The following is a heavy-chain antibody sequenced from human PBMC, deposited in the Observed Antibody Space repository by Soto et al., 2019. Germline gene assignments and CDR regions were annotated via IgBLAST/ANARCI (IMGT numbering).Heavy chain of an antibody. J-gene: IGHJ4*02. CDR1: GYTFTSYG. D-gene: IGHD3-9*01. V-gene: IGHV1-18*01. CDR2: ISAYNGNT. Sequence: AGVNVSCKASGYTFTSYGISCVRQAPGQALEWMGWISAYNGNTNYAQKLQGRVTMTTDTSTSTAYMELRSLRSDDTAVYYCARDSNDILTGYYGQYYFDYWGQGTLVTVSS. CDR3: ARDSNDILTGYYGQYYFDY.